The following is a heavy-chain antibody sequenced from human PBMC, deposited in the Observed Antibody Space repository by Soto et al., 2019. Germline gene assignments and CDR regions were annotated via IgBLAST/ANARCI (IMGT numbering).Heavy chain of an antibody. D-gene: IGHD3-22*01. CDR3: ARQRTSVVTQAYFDV. Sequence: SETLSLTCTVSGGSISSGGYYWSWIRQHPGKGLEWIGYIYYSGSTYYNPSLRSRVSMSIDASKDQFSLRLKSVTAADTALYFCARQRTSVVTQAYFDVWGQGSLVTVSS. V-gene: IGHV4-39*01. CDR2: IYYSGST. CDR1: GGSISSGGYY. J-gene: IGHJ4*02.